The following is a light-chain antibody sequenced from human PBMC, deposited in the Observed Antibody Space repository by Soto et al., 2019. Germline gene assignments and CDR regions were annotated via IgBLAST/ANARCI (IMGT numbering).Light chain of an antibody. CDR1: SSDIGSYNL. J-gene: IGLJ2*01. CDR3: CSYAGSSTFVV. CDR2: EAS. V-gene: IGLV2-23*02. Sequence: QSALTQVASVSGFPGQSITMSCTGTSSDIGSYNLVSWYRQHPGKAPKLLIYEASKRPSGVSNRFSGSKSGNAASLTISGLQAEDEADYYCCSYAGSSTFVVFGGGTKVTVL.